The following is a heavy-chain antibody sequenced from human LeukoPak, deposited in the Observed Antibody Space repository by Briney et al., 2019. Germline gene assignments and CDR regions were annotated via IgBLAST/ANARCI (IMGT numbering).Heavy chain of an antibody. Sequence: ASVKVSCKASGYSFTKYGISWVRQAPGQGLEWMGWISGYSGNTNYAPKLQGRVTMTTGTSTSTAYMELRSLTSADTSTYYCARVGATYGDPLDYGYWGQGALVTVSS. CDR1: GYSFTKYG. CDR3: ARVGATYGDPLDYGY. CDR2: ISGYSGNT. D-gene: IGHD1-26*01. J-gene: IGHJ4*02. V-gene: IGHV1-18*01.